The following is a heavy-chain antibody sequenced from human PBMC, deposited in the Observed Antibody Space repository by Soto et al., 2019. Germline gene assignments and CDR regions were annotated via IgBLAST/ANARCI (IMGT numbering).Heavy chain of an antibody. D-gene: IGHD2-15*01. J-gene: IGHJ4*02. CDR2: MNPNSGDT. Sequence: QVQLVQSGAEVKKPGASVKVSCKASGYTFTSYDINWVRQATGQGFEWMGWMNPNSGDTGYAQKFQGRVTMTRNTSISTAYMELSSLRSEDTAVYYCARVGYSCSGWSCYSLAYWCQGTLVTVSS. CDR1: GYTFTSYD. CDR3: ARVGYSCSGWSCYSLAY. V-gene: IGHV1-8*01.